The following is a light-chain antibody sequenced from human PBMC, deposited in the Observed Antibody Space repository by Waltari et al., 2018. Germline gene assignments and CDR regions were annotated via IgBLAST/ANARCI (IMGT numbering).Light chain of an antibody. CDR3: CSYTGSSTSYG. CDR2: EAV. Sequence: QSALTKPASVSGSPGPSITIPCTGATADLASYNLVSWYQHHPAKAPKPMIYEAVKRPSGVSNRFSGAKSGTTASLIISGLQADDEADYYCCSYTGSSTSYGCGSGTKVTVL. V-gene: IGLV2-23*01. J-gene: IGLJ1*01. CDR1: TADLASYNL.